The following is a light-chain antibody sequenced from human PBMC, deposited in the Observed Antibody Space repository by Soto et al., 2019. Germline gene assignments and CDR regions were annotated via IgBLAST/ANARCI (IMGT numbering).Light chain of an antibody. V-gene: IGKV3-11*01. CDR2: DAS. Sequence: EIVLTQSPATLSLSPGERATLSCRASQSVSSFLAWHQQKPGQAPRLLIYDASNRATGIPARFSGSGSGTDFTLTISSLESEDFAVYYCQQRSYWPTFGQGTKVEIK. J-gene: IGKJ1*01. CDR3: QQRSYWPT. CDR1: QSVSSF.